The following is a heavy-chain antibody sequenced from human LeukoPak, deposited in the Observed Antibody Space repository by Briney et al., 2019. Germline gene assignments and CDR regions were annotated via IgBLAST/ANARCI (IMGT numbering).Heavy chain of an antibody. D-gene: IGHD3-22*01. V-gene: IGHV4-4*07. CDR2: IYTSGST. J-gene: IGHJ3*02. CDR3: ARGGVTYYYDSSGFPAAFDI. Sequence: PSETLSLTCTVSGGSISSYYWSWVRQPAGKGLEWIGRIYTSGSTDYNPSLKSRVTMSVDTSKNQFSLKLSSVTAADTAVYYCARGGVTYYYDSSGFPAAFDIWGQGTMVTVSS. CDR1: GGSISSYY.